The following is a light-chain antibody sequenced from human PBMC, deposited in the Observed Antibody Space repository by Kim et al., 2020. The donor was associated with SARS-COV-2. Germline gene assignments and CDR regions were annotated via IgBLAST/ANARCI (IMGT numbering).Light chain of an antibody. V-gene: IGLV6-57*01. Sequence: NFMLPQPHSVSESPGKTVTISCTRSSGSIASNYVQWYQQRPGSSPTTVIYEDNQRPSGVPDRFSGSIDSSSNSASLTISGLKTEDEADYYCQSYDSSNQVFGGGTQLTVL. J-gene: IGLJ3*02. CDR3: QSYDSSNQV. CDR1: SGSIASNY. CDR2: EDN.